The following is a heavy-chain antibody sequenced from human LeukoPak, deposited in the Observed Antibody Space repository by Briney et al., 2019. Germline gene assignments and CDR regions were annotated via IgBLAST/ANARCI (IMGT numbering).Heavy chain of an antibody. CDR2: IYHSGST. CDR1: GGSISSYY. CDR3: ARGQWLPVYDF. D-gene: IGHD3-22*01. Sequence: SETPSLTCTVSGGSISSYYWTWIRQPPGEGLELIGYIYHSGSTNYNPSLNSRVTISVDTSKNHFSLKLSSVTAADTAVYYCARGQWLPVYDFWGQGILVTVSS. J-gene: IGHJ4*02. V-gene: IGHV4-59*01.